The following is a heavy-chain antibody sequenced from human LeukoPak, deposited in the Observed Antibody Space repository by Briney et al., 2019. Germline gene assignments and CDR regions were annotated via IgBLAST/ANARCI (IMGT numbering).Heavy chain of an antibody. D-gene: IGHD3-10*01. V-gene: IGHV5-51*01. CDR2: IYPDDSDI. CDR1: GYSFTTYW. CDR3: ARINGSGNYYAANFDY. J-gene: IGHJ4*02. Sequence: GESLKIPCKGSGYSFTTYWIGWVRQMPGKGLEWIALIYPDDSDIKYSPSFQGQVTISADKSISTAYLQWSSLKASDTAMYHCARINGSGNYYAANFDYWGQGTLATVSS.